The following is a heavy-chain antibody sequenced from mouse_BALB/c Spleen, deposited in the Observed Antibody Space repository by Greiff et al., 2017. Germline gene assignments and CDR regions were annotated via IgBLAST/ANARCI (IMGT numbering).Heavy chain of an antibody. CDR3: ARYDYAWFAY. CDR2: ISYSGST. Sequence: EVKVEESGPGLVKPSQSLSLTCTVTGYSITSDYAWNWIRQFPGNKLEWMGYISYSGSTSYNPSLKSRISITRDTSKNQFFLQLNSVTTEDTATYYCARYDYAWFAYWGQGTLVTVSA. CDR1: GYSITSDYA. J-gene: IGHJ3*01. D-gene: IGHD2-4*01. V-gene: IGHV3-2*02.